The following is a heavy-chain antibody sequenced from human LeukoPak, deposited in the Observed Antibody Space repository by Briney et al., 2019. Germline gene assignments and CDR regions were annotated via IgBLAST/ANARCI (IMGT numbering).Heavy chain of an antibody. Sequence: PGGSLRLSCAASGFTFSSYAMHWVRQAPGKGLEWVAVISYDGSNKYYADSVKGRFTISRDNAKNSLYLQMNSLRAEDTAVYYCARDWSNGGDYGFDYWGQGTLVTVSS. J-gene: IGHJ4*02. CDR1: GFTFSSYA. CDR2: ISYDGSNK. CDR3: ARDWSNGGDYGFDY. D-gene: IGHD4-17*01. V-gene: IGHV3-30-3*01.